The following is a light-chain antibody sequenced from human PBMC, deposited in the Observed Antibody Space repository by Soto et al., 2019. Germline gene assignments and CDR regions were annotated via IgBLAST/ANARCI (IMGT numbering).Light chain of an antibody. CDR1: QSISRW. Sequence: DIQMTQYTSTRSPYVGYIVTISCRASQSISRWLAWYQQKPGKAPRLLIYKASNLESGVPSRFSGSGSGTEFTLTISSLQPDDFATYYCQQYSNYWTFGQGTKVDIK. V-gene: IGKV1-5*03. CDR3: QQYSNYWT. J-gene: IGKJ1*01. CDR2: KAS.